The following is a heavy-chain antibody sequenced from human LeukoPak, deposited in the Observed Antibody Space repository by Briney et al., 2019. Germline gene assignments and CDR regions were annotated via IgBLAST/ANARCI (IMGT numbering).Heavy chain of an antibody. J-gene: IGHJ4*02. CDR1: GGSFSGYY. D-gene: IGHD3-3*01. V-gene: IGHV3-23*01. Sequence: ETLSLTCAVYGGSFSGYYWSWVRQAPGKGLEWVSAISGSGGSTYYADSVKGRFTISRDNSKNTLYLQMNSLRAEDTAVYYCAKLGDFWSGYPDYWGQGTLVTVSS. CDR3: AKLGDFWSGYPDY. CDR2: ISGSGGST.